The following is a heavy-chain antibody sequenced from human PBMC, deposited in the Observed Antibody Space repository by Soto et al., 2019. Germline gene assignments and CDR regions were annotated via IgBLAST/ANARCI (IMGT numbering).Heavy chain of an antibody. Sequence: SETLSLTCAVYGGSFSGYYWCWVRQPPGKGLEWIGSIYYSGSTYYNPSLKSRVTISVDTSKNQFSLKLSSVTAADTAVYYCARSMTTVVTLDYWGQGTLVT. J-gene: IGHJ4*02. CDR3: ARSMTTVVTLDY. CDR1: GGSFSGYY. D-gene: IGHD4-17*01. V-gene: IGHV4-39*01. CDR2: IYYSGST.